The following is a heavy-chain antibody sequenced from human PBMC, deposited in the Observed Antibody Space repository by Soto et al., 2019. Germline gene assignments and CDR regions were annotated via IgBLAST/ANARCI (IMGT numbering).Heavy chain of an antibody. CDR3: ARSFGYDSSGYFT. J-gene: IGHJ4*02. CDR2: IYYIGST. V-gene: IGHV4-61*01. D-gene: IGHD3-22*01. Sequence: QVQLQESGPGLVKPSETLSLTCTVSGGSVSSGSNYWSWIRQPPGKGLEWIGSIYYIGSTNYTPYPKSRVTLSVDTSKNQFSLKLSSVTAADTAVYYCARSFGYDSSGYFTWCQGTLVTVSS. CDR1: GGSVSSGSNY.